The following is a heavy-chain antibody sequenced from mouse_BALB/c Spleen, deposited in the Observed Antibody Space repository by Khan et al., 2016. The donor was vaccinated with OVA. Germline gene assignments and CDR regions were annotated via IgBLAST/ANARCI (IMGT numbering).Heavy chain of an antibody. CDR1: GYTFTDYN. J-gene: IGHJ2*01. D-gene: IGHD2-14*01. CDR3: ARSGYDGYFDY. V-gene: IGHV1S29*02. CDR2: IYPYNGGT. Sequence: EVKLEVSGPELVKPGASVKISCKASGYTFTDYNMHWVKQSHGKSLEWIGYIYPYNGGTGYNQKFKSKATLTVDNSSSTAYMELRSLTSEDSAVYYCARSGYDGYFDYWGQGTTLTVSS.